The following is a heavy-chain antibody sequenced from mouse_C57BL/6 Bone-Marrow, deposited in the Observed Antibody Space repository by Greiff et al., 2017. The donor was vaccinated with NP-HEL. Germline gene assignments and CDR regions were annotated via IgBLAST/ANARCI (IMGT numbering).Heavy chain of an antibody. Sequence: VQLQQPGAELVKPGASVKLSCKASGYTFTSSWMQWVKQRPGQGLEWIGEIDPSDSYTKYNQKFKGKATLTVDTSSSTAYIQLSSLTSEDSAVYYGARSGFLLAWFAYWGQGTLVTVSA. CDR1: GYTFTSSW. J-gene: IGHJ3*01. D-gene: IGHD2-1*01. CDR2: IDPSDSYT. V-gene: IGHV1-50*01. CDR3: ARSGFLLAWFAY.